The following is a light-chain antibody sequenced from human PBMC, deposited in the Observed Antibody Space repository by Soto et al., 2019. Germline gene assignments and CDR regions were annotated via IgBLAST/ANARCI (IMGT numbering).Light chain of an antibody. CDR3: AAWDDSLNGNV. J-gene: IGLJ1*01. CDR1: SSNIGTSS. CDR2: TTN. Sequence: QSVLTQPHSASGPPGQRVTISCSGSSSNIGTSSVHWFQQLPGTAPKLLISTTNQRPSGVPERFSGSKSGTSASLAISGLQSEDESDYDCAAWDDSLNGNVFGTGTKLTVL. V-gene: IGLV1-44*01.